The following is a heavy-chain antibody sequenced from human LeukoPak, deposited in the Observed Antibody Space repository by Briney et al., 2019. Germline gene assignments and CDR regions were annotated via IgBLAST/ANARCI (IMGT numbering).Heavy chain of an antibody. V-gene: IGHV4-59*01. J-gene: IGHJ4*02. Sequence: SETLSLTCAVYGGSISSYYWSWIRQPPGKGLEWVGYIYYSGSTNYNPSLKSRVTISVDTSKNQFSLKLSSVTAADTAVYYCARARGYSYGLFDYWGRGTLVTVSS. CDR2: IYYSGST. CDR3: ARARGYSYGLFDY. D-gene: IGHD5-18*01. CDR1: GGSISSYY.